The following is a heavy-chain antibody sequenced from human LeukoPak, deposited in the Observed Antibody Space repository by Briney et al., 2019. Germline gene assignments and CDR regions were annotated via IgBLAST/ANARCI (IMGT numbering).Heavy chain of an antibody. CDR2: ISSSSVYI. Sequence: PGGSLRLSCAASGFTLSSYWMHWVRQAPGKGLEWVSSISSSSVYIYYADSVKGRFTISRDNAKNSLYLQMNSLRAEDTAAYYCAREGIAGTGDYWGRGTLVTVSS. D-gene: IGHD1-1*01. J-gene: IGHJ4*02. V-gene: IGHV3-21*01. CDR3: AREGIAGTGDY. CDR1: GFTLSSYW.